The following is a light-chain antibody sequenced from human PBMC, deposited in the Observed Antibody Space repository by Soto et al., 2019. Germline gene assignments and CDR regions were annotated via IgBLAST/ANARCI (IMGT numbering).Light chain of an antibody. V-gene: IGLV2-23*01. CDR3: CSYAGRVYV. Sequence: QSALTQPASVSGSPGQSITISCTGTSSDVGSYNLVSWYQQHPGKAPKLMIYEGSKRPSGVSNRFSGSKSGNTASLTISGLQAEDEADYYCCSYAGRVYVCGTGTKVTVL. CDR1: SSDVGSYNL. J-gene: IGLJ1*01. CDR2: EGS.